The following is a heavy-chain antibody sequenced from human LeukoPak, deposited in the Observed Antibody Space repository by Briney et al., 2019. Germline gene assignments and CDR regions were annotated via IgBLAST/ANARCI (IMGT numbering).Heavy chain of an antibody. CDR1: GGSISSSSYY. D-gene: IGHD2-2*02. J-gene: IGHJ5*01. CDR3: LLHPDP. V-gene: IGHV4-39*01. CDR2: IYYSGST. Sequence: SETLSLTCTVSGGSISSSSYYWGWIRQPPGKGLEWIGSIYYSGSTYYNPSLKRRVTISVDTSKNQYSLKLSSVTAADTAVYYCLLHPDPWGQGTLGTVSS.